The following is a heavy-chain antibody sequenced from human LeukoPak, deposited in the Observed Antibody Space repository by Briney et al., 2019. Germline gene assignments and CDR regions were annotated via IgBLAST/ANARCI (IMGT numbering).Heavy chain of an antibody. CDR3: ARTIGYCSGGNCYQLDY. CDR2: VSYSGST. Sequence: SETLSLTCAIYGGSFSGYYWSWIRQPPGKGLESIGYVSYSGSTNYNPSLKSRVTVSVDASKNQFSLKLSSVTAADTAVYYCARTIGYCSGGNCYQLDYWGQGTLVTVSS. CDR1: GGSFSGYY. D-gene: IGHD2-15*01. V-gene: IGHV4-59*08. J-gene: IGHJ4*02.